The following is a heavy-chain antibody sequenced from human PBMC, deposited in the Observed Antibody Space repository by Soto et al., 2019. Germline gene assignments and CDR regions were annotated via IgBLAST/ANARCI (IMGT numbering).Heavy chain of an antibody. CDR2: IYSDGST. V-gene: IGHV4-4*07. CDR1: GGSSIGYY. J-gene: IGHJ4*02. Sequence: SETLSLTCTVSGGSSIGYYWSCIRQPAGKGLEWIGRIYSDGSTNYNPSLKSRVTMSVDTSKNQFSLKLTSMTAADTAMYYCARMRAAGTFDYWGQGTLVTVSS. D-gene: IGHD6-13*01. CDR3: ARMRAAGTFDY.